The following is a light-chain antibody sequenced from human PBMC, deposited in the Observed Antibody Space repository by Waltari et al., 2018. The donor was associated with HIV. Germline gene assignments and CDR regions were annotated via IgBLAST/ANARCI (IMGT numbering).Light chain of an antibody. J-gene: IGKJ5*01. Sequence: EIVMTQSPATLSLSPGERATLSCRASQGVGSKLAWYQQKPGQAPRLLIYGASTRATGIPARFSGSGSGMEFTLTISSLQSEDFAVYYCQQNSYWLPITFGQGTRLEI. CDR1: QGVGSK. CDR2: GAS. CDR3: QQNSYWLPIT. V-gene: IGKV3-15*01.